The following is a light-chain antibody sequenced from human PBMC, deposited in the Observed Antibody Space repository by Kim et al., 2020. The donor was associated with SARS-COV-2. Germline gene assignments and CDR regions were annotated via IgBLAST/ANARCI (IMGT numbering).Light chain of an antibody. Sequence: PASNSCRSSQSLMRRNGDNALDWYLQKPGQSPQLLIYLGSNRASGVPDRFSGSGSGADFTLKISRVETEDVGVYYCMQALETPLTFGGGTKVDIK. CDR2: LGS. CDR3: MQALETPLT. CDR1: QSLMRRNGDNA. V-gene: IGKV2-28*01. J-gene: IGKJ4*01.